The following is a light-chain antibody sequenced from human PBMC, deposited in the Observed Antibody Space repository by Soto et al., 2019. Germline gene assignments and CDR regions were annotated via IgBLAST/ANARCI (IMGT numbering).Light chain of an antibody. V-gene: IGLV1-44*01. Sequence: QSVLTQPPSASGTPGQRVTISCSGSSSNIGSNTVNWYQQVPGTAPKLLIYSNIQRPSGVPDRFSGSKSGNSASLAISGLQSEDEADYYCAAWDDGLNGHVVFGGGTKLTVL. CDR2: SNI. J-gene: IGLJ2*01. CDR3: AAWDDGLNGHVV. CDR1: SSNIGSNT.